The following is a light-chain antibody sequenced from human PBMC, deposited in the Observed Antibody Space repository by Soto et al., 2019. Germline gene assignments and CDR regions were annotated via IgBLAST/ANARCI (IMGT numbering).Light chain of an antibody. CDR1: QSISSW. CDR3: EQYNSHSAWT. V-gene: IGKV1-5*01. Sequence: DIQMNQSPSTLSASVGDRVTITCRARQSISSWLAWYQQKPGKAPKLLIYDASSLESGVPSRFSASGSGTEFTLTISSLQPDDFANYYCEQYNSHSAWTFGQGTKVEIK. J-gene: IGKJ1*01. CDR2: DAS.